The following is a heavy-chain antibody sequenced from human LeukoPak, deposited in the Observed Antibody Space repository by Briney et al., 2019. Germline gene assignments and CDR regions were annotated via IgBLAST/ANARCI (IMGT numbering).Heavy chain of an antibody. CDR1: GYTLSTYY. J-gene: IGHJ4*02. Sequence: GASVKVSCKTSGYTLSTYYMHWVRQAPGQGLKWMGILNPSGDQRIYAQKFQDRVTMTWDTSTSTVYMELNSLTSDDTAVYYCARGGVVSRGQWLCADYWGQGALVTVSS. D-gene: IGHD6-19*01. CDR2: LNPSGDQR. CDR3: ARGGVVSRGQWLCADY. V-gene: IGHV1-46*01.